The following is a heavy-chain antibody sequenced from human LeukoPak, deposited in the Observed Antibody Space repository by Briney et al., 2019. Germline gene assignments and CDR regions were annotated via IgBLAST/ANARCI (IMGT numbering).Heavy chain of an antibody. D-gene: IGHD3-10*01. V-gene: IGHV3-7*01. Sequence: PGGSLRLSCAASGFTFSSYAMHWVRQAPGKGLEWVANIKQDGSEKYYVDSVKGRFTISRDNAKNSLYLQMNSLRAEDTAVYYCARSPMVRGTSYYYYYYYMDVWGKGTTVTVSS. J-gene: IGHJ6*03. CDR3: ARSPMVRGTSYYYYYYYMDV. CDR1: GFTFSSYA. CDR2: IKQDGSEK.